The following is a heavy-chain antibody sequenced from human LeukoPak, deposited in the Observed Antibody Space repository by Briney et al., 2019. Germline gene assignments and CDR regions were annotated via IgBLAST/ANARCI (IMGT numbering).Heavy chain of an antibody. V-gene: IGHV4-59*08. CDR3: ARLATTVVAPADY. J-gene: IGHJ4*02. Sequence: PSETLSLTCTVSGGSISSYYWSWIRQPLGKGLEWIGYIYYSGSTNYNPSLKSRVTVSVDTSKNQFSLKLTSVTAADTAVYYCARLATTVVAPADYWGQGTLVTVSS. D-gene: IGHD4-23*01. CDR1: GGSISSYY. CDR2: IYYSGST.